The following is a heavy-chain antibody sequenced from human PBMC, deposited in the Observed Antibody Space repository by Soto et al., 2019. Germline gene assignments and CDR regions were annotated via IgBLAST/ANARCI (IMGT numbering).Heavy chain of an antibody. V-gene: IGHV4-31*03. D-gene: IGHD3-9*01. J-gene: IGHJ3*02. Sequence: SLTCTVSGGSISSGGYYWSWIRQHPGKGLEWIGYIYYSGSTYYNPSLKSRVTISVDTSKNQFSLKLSSVTAADTAVYYCARDRPSGYDILTGYQNDAFDIWGQGTMVTVSS. CDR3: ARDRPSGYDILTGYQNDAFDI. CDR1: GGSISSGGYY. CDR2: IYYSGST.